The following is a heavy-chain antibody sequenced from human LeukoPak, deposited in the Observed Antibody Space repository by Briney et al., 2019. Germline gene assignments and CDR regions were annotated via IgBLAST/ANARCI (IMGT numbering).Heavy chain of an antibody. CDR3: ARYTATVV. CDR1: GFTVSSNY. CDR2: IYSGGST. D-gene: IGHD5-18*01. V-gene: IGHV3-53*01. Sequence: GGSLRLSCAASGFTVSSNYMSWVRQAPGKWLEWVAVIYSGGSTYYADSVKGRFTISRDNSKTPLYSQMDSLRAEDTAVYYCARYTATVVWGKGTTVTVSS. J-gene: IGHJ6*04.